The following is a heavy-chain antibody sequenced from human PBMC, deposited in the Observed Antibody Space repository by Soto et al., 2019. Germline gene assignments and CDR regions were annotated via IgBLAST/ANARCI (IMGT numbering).Heavy chain of an antibody. J-gene: IGHJ4*02. CDR1: GGTFNTYA. Sequence: QVQLVQSETEVKKPGSAVKVSCKASGGTFNTYAMNWVRQAPGQGLQWMGGIIPMFDTPRYAQKFQCRVTITVDGSTTTAYMELSSLRSDDTAVYYCTRSIGSGGVIGGFDYWGQGTLVTVSS. V-gene: IGHV1-69*01. CDR3: TRSIGSGGVIGGFDY. D-gene: IGHD3-16*02. CDR2: IIPMFDTP.